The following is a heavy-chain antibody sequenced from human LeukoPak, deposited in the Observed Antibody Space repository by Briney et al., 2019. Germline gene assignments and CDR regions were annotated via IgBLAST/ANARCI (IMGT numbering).Heavy chain of an antibody. CDR1: GFTFSSYA. CDR3: AKGLDFWGGYPGY. V-gene: IGHV3-23*01. D-gene: IGHD3-3*01. CDR2: ISGSGGGT. J-gene: IGHJ4*02. Sequence: GGSLRLSCAASGFTFSSYAMSGVREAPGKGLGWVSAISGSGGGTYYADSVRGLFTVSRDHPKNTLYLQRNSLTAEDTAVCYGAKGLDFWGGYPGYWGQGTLVTVSS.